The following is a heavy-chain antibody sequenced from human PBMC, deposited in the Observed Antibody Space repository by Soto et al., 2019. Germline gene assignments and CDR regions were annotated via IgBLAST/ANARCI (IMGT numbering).Heavy chain of an antibody. Sequence: SETLSLTCGLNGGSFSGYYWSWICQPPGKGLERIGVMKHIGPPNYKPSLRSRVTISVDTSKSQFYLALNYVTSADTAIYYCARGGLYGSGDTFDYWGQGLLVTVSS. D-gene: IGHD2-21*02. V-gene: IGHV4-34*01. J-gene: IGHJ4*02. CDR1: GGSFSGYY. CDR3: ARGGLYGSGDTFDY. CDR2: MKHIGPP.